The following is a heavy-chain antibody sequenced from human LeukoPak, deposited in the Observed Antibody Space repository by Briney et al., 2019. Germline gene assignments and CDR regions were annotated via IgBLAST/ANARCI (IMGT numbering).Heavy chain of an antibody. D-gene: IGHD3-22*01. J-gene: IGHJ4*02. CDR1: GGTFISYA. Sequence: SLKVSCKASGGTFISYAISWVRQAPGQRLEWIGGIIPILGTANYAQKFQGRVTITADESTSTAYMEMSSLRSEDTAVYYCARDGDYYDSSGPFDYWGQGTLVTVSS. CDR3: ARDGDYYDSSGPFDY. V-gene: IGHV1-69*01. CDR2: IIPILGTA.